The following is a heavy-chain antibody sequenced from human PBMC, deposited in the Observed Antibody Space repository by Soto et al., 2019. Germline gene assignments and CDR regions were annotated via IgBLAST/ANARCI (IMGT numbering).Heavy chain of an antibody. D-gene: IGHD5-18*01. Sequence: SVKVSCKASGYTFTVYYMHWVRQAPGQGLEWMGGIIPIFGTANYAQKFQGRVTITADESTSTAYMELSSLRSEDTAVYYCASSGYSYGFYYYYGMDVWGQGTTVTVSS. CDR1: GYTFTVYY. V-gene: IGHV1-69*13. J-gene: IGHJ6*02. CDR3: ASSGYSYGFYYYYGMDV. CDR2: IIPIFGTA.